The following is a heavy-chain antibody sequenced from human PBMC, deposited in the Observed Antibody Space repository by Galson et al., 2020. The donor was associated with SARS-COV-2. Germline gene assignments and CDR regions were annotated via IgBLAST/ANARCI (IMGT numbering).Heavy chain of an antibody. Sequence: TGGSLRLSCAASGFTFSSYWMSWVRQAPRKGLEWVANIKQDGSEKYYVDSVKGRFTISRDNAKNSLYLQMNSLRAEDTAVYYCARGEGGYYYYGMDVWGQGTTVTVSS. V-gene: IGHV3-7*05. CDR2: IKQDGSEK. D-gene: IGHD1-26*01. J-gene: IGHJ6*02. CDR3: ARGEGGYYYYGMDV. CDR1: GFTFSSYW.